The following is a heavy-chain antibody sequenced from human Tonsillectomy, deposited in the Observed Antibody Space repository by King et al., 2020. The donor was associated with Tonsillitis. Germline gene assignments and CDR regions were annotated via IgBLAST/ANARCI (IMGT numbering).Heavy chain of an antibody. Sequence: VQLQQWGAGLLKPSGTLSLTCAVYGGSFSGYYWSWIRQPPGKGLEWIGEINHSGSTNYNPSLKSRVTISVDTSKNQFSLKLSSVTAADTAVYYCARSVTLAACDYWGQGTLVTVSS. CDR3: ARSVTLAACDY. V-gene: IGHV4-34*01. D-gene: IGHD6-13*01. CDR1: GGSFSGYY. CDR2: INHSGST. J-gene: IGHJ4*02.